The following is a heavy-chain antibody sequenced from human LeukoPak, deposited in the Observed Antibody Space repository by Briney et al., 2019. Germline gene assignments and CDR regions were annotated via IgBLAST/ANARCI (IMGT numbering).Heavy chain of an antibody. CDR1: GFTFSSYS. V-gene: IGHV3-30*03. D-gene: IGHD2-15*01. CDR3: ARGPGTPIGAFGI. CDR2: ISYDGSNK. Sequence: GGSLRLSCAASGFTFSSYSMNWVRQAPGKGLEWVAVISYDGSNKYYADSVKGRFTISRDNSKNTLYLQMNSLRAEDTAVYYCARGPGTPIGAFGIWGQGTMVTVSS. J-gene: IGHJ3*02.